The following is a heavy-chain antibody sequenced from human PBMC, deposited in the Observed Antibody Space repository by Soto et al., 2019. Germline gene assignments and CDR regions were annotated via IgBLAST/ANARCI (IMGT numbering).Heavy chain of an antibody. CDR3: ARAQKWLRFLEWSRPDGGMDV. CDR1: GYTFTSYA. V-gene: IGHV1-18*04. J-gene: IGHJ6*02. Sequence: ASVKVSCKASGYTFTSYAIGWVRQAPGQGLEWMGWISAYNGNTNYAQKLQGRVTMTTDTSTSTAYMGLRSLRSDDTAVYYCARAQKWLRFLEWSRPDGGMDVWGQGTTVTVSS. CDR2: ISAYNGNT. D-gene: IGHD3-3*01.